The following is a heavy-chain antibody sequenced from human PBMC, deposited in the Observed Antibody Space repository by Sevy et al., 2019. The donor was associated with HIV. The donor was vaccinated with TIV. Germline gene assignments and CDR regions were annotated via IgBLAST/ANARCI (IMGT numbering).Heavy chain of an antibody. CDR1: GFTFSSYG. V-gene: IGHV3-33*01. D-gene: IGHD5-12*01. CDR3: ARKYSGFWVDV. CDR2: RWYDGSNK. Sequence: GGSLRLSCAASGFTFSSYGMHWVRQAPGKGLEWVAVRWYDGSNKYYADSVKGRFTISRDNSKNTLYLQMNSLRAEDTAVYYCARKYSGFWVDVWGKGTTVTVSS. J-gene: IGHJ6*04.